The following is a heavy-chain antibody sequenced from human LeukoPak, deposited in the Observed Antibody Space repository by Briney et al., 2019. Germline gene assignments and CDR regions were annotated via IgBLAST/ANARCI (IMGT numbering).Heavy chain of an antibody. CDR3: ARGFLGRAGTLFDAFDI. D-gene: IGHD6-13*01. J-gene: IGHJ3*02. CDR2: ISGSGGST. Sequence: GGSLRLSCAASGLTVSSNYMSWVRQAPGKGLEWVSAISGSGGSTYYADSVKGRFTISRDNSKNTLYLQMNSLRAEDTAVYYCARGFLGRAGTLFDAFDIWGQGTMVTVSS. CDR1: GLTVSSNY. V-gene: IGHV3-53*01.